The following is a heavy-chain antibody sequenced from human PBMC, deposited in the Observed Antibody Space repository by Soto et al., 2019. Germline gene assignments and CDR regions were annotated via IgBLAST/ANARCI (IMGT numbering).Heavy chain of an antibody. D-gene: IGHD4-17*01. J-gene: IGHJ6*03. CDR2: VYYNGDT. Sequence: SETLSLTCSVSGGSVSSGSFYWGWIRQPPGKGLEWIGNVYYNGDTSYNPSLKSRVTISVDTSKNQFSLKLSSVTAADTAVYYCARVGDYGDYYYYYYYMDVWGKGTTVTVSS. V-gene: IGHV4-39*07. CDR1: GGSVSSGSFY. CDR3: ARVGDYGDYYYYYYYMDV.